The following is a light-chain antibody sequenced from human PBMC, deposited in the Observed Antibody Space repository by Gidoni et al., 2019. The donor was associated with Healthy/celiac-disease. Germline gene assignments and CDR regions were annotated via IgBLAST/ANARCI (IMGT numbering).Light chain of an antibody. J-gene: IGKJ4*01. CDR2: KAS. CDR3: QQYNSYPLT. Sequence: DIQRTQSPSTLSASVGDRVTITCRASQSISSWLAWYQQKPGKAPKLLIYKASSLESGVPSRFSGSGSGTECTLTISSLQPDDFATYYCQQYNSYPLTFGGGTKVEIK. V-gene: IGKV1-5*03. CDR1: QSISSW.